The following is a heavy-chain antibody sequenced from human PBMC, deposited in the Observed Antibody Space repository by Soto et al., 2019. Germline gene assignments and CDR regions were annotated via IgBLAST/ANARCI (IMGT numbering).Heavy chain of an antibody. CDR1: GFTFSSYG. Sequence: QVQLVESGGGVVQPGKSLKLSCAASGFTFSSYGIQWVRQAPGKGLEWVAIITSDASHKYYADSVKGRFTISRDNSQNTLYLPMNDLTGEDTAVYYCAKGGDFDSWGQGTLVTVSS. CDR2: ITSDASHK. D-gene: IGHD3-16*01. V-gene: IGHV3-30*18. CDR3: AKGGDFDS. J-gene: IGHJ4*02.